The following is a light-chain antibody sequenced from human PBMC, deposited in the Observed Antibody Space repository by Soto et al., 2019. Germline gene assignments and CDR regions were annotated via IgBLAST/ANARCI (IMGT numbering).Light chain of an antibody. CDR3: HQSGSSPMT. CDR2: GAS. CDR1: QSVSSSY. V-gene: IGKV3-20*01. J-gene: IGKJ1*01. Sequence: ELVLTQSPGTLSLSPGERATLSCRASQSVSSSYLAWYQQKPGQAPRLLIYGASSRATGIPDRFNGSGSGTDFTLTISRLEPEDCAVYYCHQSGSSPMTFGQGTKVEIK.